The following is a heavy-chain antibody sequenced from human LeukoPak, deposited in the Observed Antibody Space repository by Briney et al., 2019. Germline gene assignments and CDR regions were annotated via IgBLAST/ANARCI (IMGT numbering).Heavy chain of an antibody. CDR3: ARDPNHYYDSSGYYGDY. CDR1: GYTFTNYA. Sequence: GASVKVSCKASGYTFTNYAMNWVRQAPGQGLEWMGWISTNTGNPTYAQGFTGRFVFSLDTSVSTAYLQISSLKAEDTAVYYCARDPNHYYDSSGYYGDYWGQGTLVTVSS. J-gene: IGHJ4*02. V-gene: IGHV7-4-1*02. D-gene: IGHD3-22*01. CDR2: ISTNTGNP.